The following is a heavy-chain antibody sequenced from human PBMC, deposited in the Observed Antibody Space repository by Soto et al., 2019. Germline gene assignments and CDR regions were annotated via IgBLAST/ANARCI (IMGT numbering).Heavy chain of an antibody. V-gene: IGHV3-23*01. D-gene: IGHD2-2*02. CDR3: AKESQYRRPAGGDY. CDR1: GFTFNNYA. Sequence: GGSLRLSCAASGFTFNNYAMSWVRQAPGKGLEWVSSISGSGGSTYYVDSVKGRFTISRDNSKNTLYLQMNSLRAEDTAIYHCAKESQYRRPAGGDYWGQGTLVTVSS. J-gene: IGHJ4*02. CDR2: ISGSGGST.